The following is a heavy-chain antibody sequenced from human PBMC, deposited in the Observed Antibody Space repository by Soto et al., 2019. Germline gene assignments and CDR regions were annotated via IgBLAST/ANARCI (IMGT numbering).Heavy chain of an antibody. D-gene: IGHD3-3*01. CDR3: ARGGGYDFRSSQAPPIDV. Sequence: SETLSLTCNVSGGSISDFYWSWIRQSPGKRLEWIGYLYYTGSTNYNPALKSRVTISLDTSKNQFSLKVGSVTAADTAVYYCARGGGYDFRSSQAPPIDVWGQGTTVTVSS. CDR1: GGSISDFY. CDR2: LYYTGST. V-gene: IGHV4-59*01. J-gene: IGHJ6*02.